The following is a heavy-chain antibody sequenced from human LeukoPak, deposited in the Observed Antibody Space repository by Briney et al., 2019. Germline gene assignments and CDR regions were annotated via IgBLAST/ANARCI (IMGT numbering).Heavy chain of an antibody. V-gene: IGHV4-39*01. Sequence: SETLSLTCTVSGGSISSRPYYWVWIRQPPGKGLEWIGSIYYNGSTYNNSSLKSRATISIDTSKNQFSLNLSSVTAADTAVYYCARSRDGYNLFDYWGQGTLVTVSS. J-gene: IGHJ4*02. CDR1: GGSISSRPYY. CDR2: IYYNGST. CDR3: ARSRDGYNLFDY. D-gene: IGHD5-24*01.